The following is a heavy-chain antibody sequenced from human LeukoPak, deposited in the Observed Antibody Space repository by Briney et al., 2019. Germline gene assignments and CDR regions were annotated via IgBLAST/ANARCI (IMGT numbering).Heavy chain of an antibody. CDR3: ARGPLYCSGGSCYWDY. Sequence: SQTLSLTCAISGDSVSSNSAAWNWIRQSPSRGLEWLGRTYYRSKWYNDYAVSVKSRITINPDTSKNQFSLQLNSVTPEDTAVYYRARGPLYCSGGSCYWDYWGQGTLVTVSS. J-gene: IGHJ4*02. D-gene: IGHD2-15*01. CDR1: GDSVSSNSAA. V-gene: IGHV6-1*01. CDR2: TYYRSKWYN.